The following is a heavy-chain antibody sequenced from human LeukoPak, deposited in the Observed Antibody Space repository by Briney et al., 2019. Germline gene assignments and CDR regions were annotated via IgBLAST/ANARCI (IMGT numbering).Heavy chain of an antibody. V-gene: IGHV4-59*08. Sequence: PSETLSLTCGVYGGSFSGYYWSWIRQPPGKGLEWIGYIYYSGSTNYNPSLKSRVTISVDTSKNQFSLKLSSVTAADTAVYYCASTIVGATVDAFDIWGQGTMVTVSS. CDR3: ASTIVGATVDAFDI. J-gene: IGHJ3*02. CDR2: IYYSGST. CDR1: GGSFSGYY. D-gene: IGHD1-26*01.